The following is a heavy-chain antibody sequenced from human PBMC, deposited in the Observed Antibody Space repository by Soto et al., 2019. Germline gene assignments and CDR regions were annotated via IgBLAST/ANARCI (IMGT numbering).Heavy chain of an antibody. CDR2: TYYRSKWYN. D-gene: IGHD2-2*01. Sequence: SQTLSLTCAISGDSVSSNSAAWNWIRQPPSRGLEWLGRTYYRSKWYNDYAVSVKSRITINPDTSKNQFSLQLNSVTPEDTAVYYCARVNCSSTSCYDFYYYGMDVWGQGTTVTVSS. CDR1: GDSVSSNSAA. V-gene: IGHV6-1*01. CDR3: ARVNCSSTSCYDFYYYGMDV. J-gene: IGHJ6*02.